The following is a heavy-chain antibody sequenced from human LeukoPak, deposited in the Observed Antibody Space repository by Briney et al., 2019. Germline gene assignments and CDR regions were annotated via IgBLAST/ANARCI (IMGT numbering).Heavy chain of an antibody. J-gene: IGHJ3*02. CDR2: IYYSGST. CDR1: GGSISSSSYY. D-gene: IGHD3-10*01. CDR3: ARDSYGSGTAHTFDI. Sequence: SETLSLTCTVSGGSISSSSYYWGWIRQPPGKGLEWIGSIYYSGSTYYNPSLKSRVTISVDTSKNQFSLKLSSVTAADTAVYYCARDSYGSGTAHTFDIWGQGTLVTVSS. V-gene: IGHV4-39*02.